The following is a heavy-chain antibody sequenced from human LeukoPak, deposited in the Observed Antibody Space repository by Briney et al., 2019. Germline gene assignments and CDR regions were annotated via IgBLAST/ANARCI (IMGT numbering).Heavy chain of an antibody. J-gene: IGHJ4*02. CDR3: AKDSAQYCTLPTCYRREFDS. V-gene: IGHV3-30*18. CDR1: EFSFSNYG. D-gene: IGHD2-2*01. Sequence: GGSLRLSCVGSEFSFSNYGMHWVRQAPGKGLEWVAVIGYDGSNENYADSVMGRFTISRDNSKNTLFLQMRSLRPEDTAIYYCAKDSAQYCTLPTCYRREFDSWGQGTLVTVSS. CDR2: IGYDGSNE.